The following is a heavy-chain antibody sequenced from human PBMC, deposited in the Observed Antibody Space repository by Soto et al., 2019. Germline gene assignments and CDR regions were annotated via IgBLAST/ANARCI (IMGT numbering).Heavy chain of an antibody. Sequence: EVQLLESGGGLVQPGASLRLSCAASGLTFSSYAMSWVRQAPGKGLEWVSAISGSGGSTYYADSVKGRFTISRDNSKNTLYLQMNCLRAEDTAVYYCAKEQLDDGDTASDYWGQGTLVTVSS. D-gene: IGHD4-17*01. CDR1: GLTFSSYA. J-gene: IGHJ4*02. CDR2: ISGSGGST. CDR3: AKEQLDDGDTASDY. V-gene: IGHV3-23*01.